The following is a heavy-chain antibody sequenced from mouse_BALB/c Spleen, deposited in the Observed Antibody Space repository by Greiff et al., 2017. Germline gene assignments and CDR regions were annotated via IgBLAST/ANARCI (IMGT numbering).Heavy chain of an antibody. CDR3: ARGYGNYYAMDY. J-gene: IGHJ4*01. D-gene: IGHD2-1*01. CDR1: GFNIKDSY. Sequence: VQLQQSGAELVKPGASVKLSCTASGFNIKDSYMHWVKQRPEQGLEWIGRIDPANGNTKYDPKFQGKATITADTSSNTAYLQLSSLTSEDTAVYYYARGYGNYYAMDYWGQGTSVTVSS. V-gene: IGHV14-3*02. CDR2: IDPANGNT.